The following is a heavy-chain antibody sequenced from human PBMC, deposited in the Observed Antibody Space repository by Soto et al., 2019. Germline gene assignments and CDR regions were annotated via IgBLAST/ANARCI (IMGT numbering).Heavy chain of an antibody. CDR2: ISGGGDTT. D-gene: IGHD3-10*01. V-gene: IGHV3-23*01. CDR1: XXXFXXYA. CDR3: AKGRGGSGSLTPRVDF. J-gene: IGHJ4*02. Sequence: EVQLLESGGGLVQPGGSLRLXCAAXXXXFXXYAMTWVRQAPGKGLEWVSAISGGGDTTSYADSVKGRFTVSRDGSKNTLYLQMSSLRAEDTALYYCAKGRGGSGSLTPRVDFWGQGTLVTVSS.